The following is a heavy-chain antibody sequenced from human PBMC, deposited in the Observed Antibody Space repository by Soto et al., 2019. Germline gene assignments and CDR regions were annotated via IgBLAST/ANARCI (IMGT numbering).Heavy chain of an antibody. CDR2: IFPSGST. CDR1: DDSISSSNW. D-gene: IGHD5-12*01. V-gene: IGHV4-4*02. CDR3: ARRATAELPSNWFDP. J-gene: IGHJ5*02. Sequence: QIQLQESGPGLVKPSATLSLTCAVSDDSISSSNWWSWVRQPPGRRLEWIGEIFPSGSTNYNPSLMSRVTISIDKSKNQFSLNLFSVTAADTAVYYCARRATAELPSNWFDPWGQGTLVIVSS.